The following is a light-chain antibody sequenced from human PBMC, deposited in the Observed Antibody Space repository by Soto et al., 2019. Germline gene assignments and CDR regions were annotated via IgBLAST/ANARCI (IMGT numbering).Light chain of an antibody. CDR2: DAF. J-gene: IGKJ2*01. CDR3: HQRGTSFT. CDR1: QSVSTY. Sequence: EIVLTQSPATLSLSPGERATLPCRASQSVSTYLAWYQQKPGQAPRLLIYDAFNRATGVPARFSGSGSGTDFTLTISSLEPEDFSVYYCHQRGTSFTFGQGTKLEIK. V-gene: IGKV3-11*01.